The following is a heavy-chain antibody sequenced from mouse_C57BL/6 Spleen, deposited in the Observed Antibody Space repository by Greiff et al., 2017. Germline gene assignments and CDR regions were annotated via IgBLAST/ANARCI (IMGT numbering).Heavy chain of an antibody. J-gene: IGHJ4*01. D-gene: IGHD2-14*01. Sequence: VQGVESGAELVKPGASVKISCKASGYAFSSYWMNWVKQRPGKGLEWIGQIYPGDGDTNYNGKFKGKATLTADKSSSTACMQLSSLTSEDSAVYFCARGVLPYAMDYWGQGTSVTVSS. CDR2: IYPGDGDT. CDR1: GYAFSSYW. CDR3: ARGVLPYAMDY. V-gene: IGHV1-80*01.